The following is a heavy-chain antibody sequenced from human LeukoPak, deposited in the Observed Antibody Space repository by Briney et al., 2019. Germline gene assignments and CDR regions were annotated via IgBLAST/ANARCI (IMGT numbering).Heavy chain of an antibody. V-gene: IGHV1-18*01. CDR3: ARGLYDILTDAFDI. CDR1: GYTFTRYG. D-gene: IGHD3-9*01. J-gene: IGHJ3*02. Sequence: ASVKVSCKASGYTFTRYGISWVRQAPGQGLEWMGWISAYNGDTNYAQKLQDRVTMTTDTSTSTAYMELRSLRSDDTAVYYCARGLYDILTDAFDIWGQGTMVTVSS. CDR2: ISAYNGDT.